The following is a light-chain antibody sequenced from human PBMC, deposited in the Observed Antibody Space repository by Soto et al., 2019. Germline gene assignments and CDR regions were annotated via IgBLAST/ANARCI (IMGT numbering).Light chain of an antibody. J-gene: IGLJ1*01. CDR3: QSYDSSLSAHYV. V-gene: IGLV1-40*01. CDR2: GNS. CDR1: SSNIGAGYD. Sequence: QSVLTQPPSVSGAPGQRVTISCTESSSNIGAGYDVHWYQQLPGTAPKLLIYGNSNRPSGVPDRFSGSKSGTSASLAITGLQAEDEADYYCQSYDSSLSAHYVFGTGTKLTVL.